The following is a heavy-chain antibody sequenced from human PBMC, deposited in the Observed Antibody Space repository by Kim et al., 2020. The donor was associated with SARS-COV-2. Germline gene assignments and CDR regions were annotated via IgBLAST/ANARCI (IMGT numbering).Heavy chain of an antibody. CDR2: INPMSGDT. CDR1: GYTFTDYY. D-gene: IGHD2-21*02. CDR3: ARTADFDY. V-gene: IGHV1-2*02. J-gene: IGHJ4*02. Sequence: ASVKVSCKASGYTFTDYYLHWVLQAPGQGLEWIGWINPMSGDTYYPWKFQGRVTLTVDTSISTVYMELSTLRSHDTAVYYCARTADFDYWGQGTLVTVSS.